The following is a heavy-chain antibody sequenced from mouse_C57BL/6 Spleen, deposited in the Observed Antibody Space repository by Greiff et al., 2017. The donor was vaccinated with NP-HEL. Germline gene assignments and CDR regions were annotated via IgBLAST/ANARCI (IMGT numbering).Heavy chain of an antibody. J-gene: IGHJ4*01. V-gene: IGHV5-4*03. CDR2: ISDGGSYT. CDR3: ARPAMDY. CDR1: GFTFSSYA. Sequence: EVKVEESGGGLVKPGGSLKLSCAASGFTFSSYAMSWVRQTPEKRLEWVATISDGGSYTYYPDNVKGRFTISRDNAKNNLYLQMSHLKSEDTAMYYCARPAMDYWGQGTSVTVSS.